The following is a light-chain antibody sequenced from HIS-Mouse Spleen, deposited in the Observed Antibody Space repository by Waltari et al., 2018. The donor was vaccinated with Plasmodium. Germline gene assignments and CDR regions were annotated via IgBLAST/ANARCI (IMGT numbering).Light chain of an antibody. V-gene: IGLV3-1*01. CDR3: QAWDSSTVV. J-gene: IGLJ2*01. Sequence: SYELTQPPSVSVSPGQTASITCSGDKLGYNYACWYQQKPGQSPVLVIYQDSQRPSGSPDRFSGSNSGNTATLTISGTQAMDEADYYCQAWDSSTVVFGGGTKLTVL. CDR2: QDS. CDR1: KLGYNY.